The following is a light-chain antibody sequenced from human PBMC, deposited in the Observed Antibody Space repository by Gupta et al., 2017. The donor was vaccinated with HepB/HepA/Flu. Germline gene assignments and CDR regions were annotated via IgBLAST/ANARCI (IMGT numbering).Light chain of an antibody. CDR1: SADIGTYDL. CDR3: SSYTGSDTFVV. V-gene: IGLV2-23*02. Sequence: QSALTQPASVSGSPGQSITFSCTGTSADIGTYDLVSWYQQHPGKAPKLMIYEVNKRPSGVSDRFSGSNSGNTASQTISGLQAEDEADYYCSSYTGSDTFVVFGGGTRLTVL. CDR2: EVN. J-gene: IGLJ2*01.